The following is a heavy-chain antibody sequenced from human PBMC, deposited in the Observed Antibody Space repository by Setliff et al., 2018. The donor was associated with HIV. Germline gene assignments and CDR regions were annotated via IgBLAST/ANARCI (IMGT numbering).Heavy chain of an antibody. D-gene: IGHD3-16*01. CDR2: IYGTGST. CDR3: ARRSPGGGYYMDV. Sequence: SETLSLTCTVSGGSISSGRYWWSWIRQPAGKQLEWIGRIYGTGSTNYKSSLKSRVTMSVDTSNNYFSLNLSSVTAADTAVYYCARRSPGGGYYMDVWGKGTTVTVSS. J-gene: IGHJ6*03. V-gene: IGHV4-61*02. CDR1: GGSISSGRYW.